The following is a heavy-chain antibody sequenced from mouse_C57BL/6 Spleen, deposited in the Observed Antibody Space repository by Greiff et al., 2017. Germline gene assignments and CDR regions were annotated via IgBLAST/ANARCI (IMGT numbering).Heavy chain of an antibody. CDR1: GYSFTDYN. CDR3: ARSGYYGSSYGYFDV. J-gene: IGHJ1*03. D-gene: IGHD1-1*01. Sequence: VQLKQSGPELVKPGASVKISCKASGYSFTDYNMNWVKQSNGKSLEWIGVINPNYGITSYNQKFKGKATLTVDQSSSTAYMQLNSLTSEDSAVYYCARSGYYGSSYGYFDVWGTGTTVTVSS. V-gene: IGHV1-39*01. CDR2: INPNYGIT.